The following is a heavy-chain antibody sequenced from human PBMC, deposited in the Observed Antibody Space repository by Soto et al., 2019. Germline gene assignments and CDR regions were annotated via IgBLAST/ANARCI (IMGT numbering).Heavy chain of an antibody. CDR3: AREDTAMVAY. Sequence: QLQDSGPGLVKPSQTLSLTCTVSGGSISSGDYYWSWIRQPPGKGLEWIGYTYKSGGTYYNPSRRSRVAMSVDTPKNQFSLRLSSVTAADTAIYYCAREDTAMVAYWGQETLVTVSS. V-gene: IGHV4-30-4*01. CDR1: GGSISSGDYY. CDR2: TYKSGGT. J-gene: IGHJ4*02. D-gene: IGHD5-18*01.